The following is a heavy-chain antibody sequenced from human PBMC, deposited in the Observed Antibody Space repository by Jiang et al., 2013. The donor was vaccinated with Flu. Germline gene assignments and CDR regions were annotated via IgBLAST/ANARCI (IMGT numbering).Heavy chain of an antibody. D-gene: IGHD3-3*01. CDR1: GYTFTSYG. J-gene: IGHJ3*02. CDR3: ARDRPSLAYDFWSGYYESDAFDI. CDR2: ISAYNGNT. Sequence: SGAEVKKPGASVKVSCKASGYTFTSYGISWVRQAPGQGLEWMGWISAYNGNTNYAQKLQGRVTMTTDTSTSTAYMELRSPRSDDTAVYYCARDRPSLAYDFWSGYYESDAFDIWGQGTMVTVSS. V-gene: IGHV1-18*01.